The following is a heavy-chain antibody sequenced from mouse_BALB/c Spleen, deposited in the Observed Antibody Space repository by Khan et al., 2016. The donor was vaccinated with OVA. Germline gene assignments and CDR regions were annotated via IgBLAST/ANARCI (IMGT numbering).Heavy chain of an antibody. CDR1: GFSLTTYG. V-gene: IGHV2-2*01. Sequence: QVQLKQSGPGLVQPSQSLSITCTVSGFSLTTYGIHWVRQSPGKGLEWLGVIWSGGSTDYNAPFISRLNISQDNSNSQVFFKMTSLQADDTAIYYCARQCYRYDFTYWGQGTLVTVSA. CDR3: ARQCYRYDFTY. CDR2: IWSGGST. J-gene: IGHJ3*01. D-gene: IGHD2-12*01.